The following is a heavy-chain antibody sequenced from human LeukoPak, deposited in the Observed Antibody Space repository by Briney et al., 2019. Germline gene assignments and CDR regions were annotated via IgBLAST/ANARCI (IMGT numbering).Heavy chain of an antibody. CDR1: GYTFISYG. CDR2: ISPYNGNT. Sequence: VASVKVSCKASGYTFISYGVSWVRQAPGQGLEWMGWISPYNGNTNYAQKFQGRVTMTTDTSTSTAYMELRSLRSDDTAMYYCARDYYYDSSGHYRGYYFDYWGQGTLVTVSS. V-gene: IGHV1-18*01. D-gene: IGHD3-22*01. CDR3: ARDYYYDSSGHYRGYYFDY. J-gene: IGHJ4*02.